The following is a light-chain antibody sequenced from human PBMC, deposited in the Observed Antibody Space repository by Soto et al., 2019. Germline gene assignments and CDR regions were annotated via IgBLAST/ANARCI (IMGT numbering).Light chain of an antibody. CDR1: QSISSY. J-gene: IGKJ2*01. CDR2: DAS. CDR3: QQFFTTPYT. Sequence: EVVLTQSPDTLSLPPGERATLSCRASQSISSYLAWYQQKPGQAPRLLIYDASSRATGIPARFSGSGSGTDFTLTISSLEPEDFAVSYCQQFFTTPYTFGQGTRLQI. V-gene: IGKV3-11*01.